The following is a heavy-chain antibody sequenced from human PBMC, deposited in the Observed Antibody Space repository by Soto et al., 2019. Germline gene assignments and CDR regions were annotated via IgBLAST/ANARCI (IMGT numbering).Heavy chain of an antibody. CDR3: AKDHIAAAGTPAPLYYYYYYMDV. V-gene: IGHV3-30*18. Sequence: GGSLRLSCAASGFTFSSYGMHWVRQAPGKGLEWVAVISYDGSNKYYADSVKGRFTISRDNSKNTLYLQMNSLRAEDTAVYYCAKDHIAAAGTPAPLYYYYYYMDVWGKGTTVTVSS. D-gene: IGHD6-13*01. J-gene: IGHJ6*03. CDR1: GFTFSSYG. CDR2: ISYDGSNK.